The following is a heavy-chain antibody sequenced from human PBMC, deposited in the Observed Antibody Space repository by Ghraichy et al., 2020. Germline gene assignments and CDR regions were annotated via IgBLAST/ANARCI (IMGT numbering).Heavy chain of an antibody. Sequence: SETLSLTCAVYGGSFSGYYWSWIRQPPGKGLEWIGEINHSGSTNYNPSLKSRVTISVDTSKNQFSLKLSPVTAADTAVYYCARGRGYSSSRYYFDYWGQGTLVTVSS. D-gene: IGHD6-13*01. CDR3: ARGRGYSSSRYYFDY. V-gene: IGHV4-34*01. J-gene: IGHJ4*02. CDR1: GGSFSGYY. CDR2: INHSGST.